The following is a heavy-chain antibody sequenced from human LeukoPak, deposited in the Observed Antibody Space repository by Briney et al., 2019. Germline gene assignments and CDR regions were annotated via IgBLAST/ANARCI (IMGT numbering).Heavy chain of an antibody. J-gene: IGHJ5*02. CDR3: ARDRRRVMTTVTNGWFDP. D-gene: IGHD4-17*01. Sequence: ASVTVSCKASGGTFSSYAISWVRQAPGQGLEWMGGIIPIFGTANYAQKFQGRVTITADESTSTAYMELSSLRSDDTAVYYCARDRRRVMTTVTNGWFDPWGQGTLVTVSS. V-gene: IGHV1-69*13. CDR2: IIPIFGTA. CDR1: GGTFSSYA.